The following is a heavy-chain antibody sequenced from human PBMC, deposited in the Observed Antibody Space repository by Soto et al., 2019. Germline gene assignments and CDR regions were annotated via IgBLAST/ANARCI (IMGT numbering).Heavy chain of an antibody. D-gene: IGHD2-15*01. V-gene: IGHV3-30-3*01. CDR3: TREERVEEGGLPWDYRDH. J-gene: IGHJ4*02. CDR2: ISSDGSTT. CDR1: GFSFSSHA. Sequence: GGSLRLSCTASGFSFSSHALHWVRQAPGKGLEWVAVISSDGSTTYLADSVRGRITISRDNSKNTVFLHMSSLKFEDTAVYFYTREERVEEGGLPWDYRDHWGVGVGVTGSS.